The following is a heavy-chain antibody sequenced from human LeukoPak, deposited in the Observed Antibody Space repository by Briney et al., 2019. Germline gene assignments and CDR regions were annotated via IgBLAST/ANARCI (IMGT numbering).Heavy chain of an antibody. J-gene: IGHJ4*02. CDR3: ARGGDRRGFDY. V-gene: IGHV4-31*03. D-gene: IGHD1-14*01. Sequence: SQTLSLTCTVSGDSISSGGYYWSWIRQHPGKGLEWIVYIYDSGTTYYNPSLESRLTISVDTSKNQFSLNLNSVTAADTAVYFCARGGDRRGFDYWGQGTLVTVSS. CDR1: GDSISSGGYY. CDR2: IYDSGTT.